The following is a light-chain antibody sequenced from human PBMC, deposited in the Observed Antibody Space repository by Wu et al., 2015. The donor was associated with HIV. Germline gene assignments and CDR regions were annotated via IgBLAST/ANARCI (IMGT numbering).Light chain of an antibody. CDR3: QQYNDWPLFT. J-gene: IGKJ3*01. Sequence: EILMTQSPATLSVSPGERATLSCRASQSVSNNLAWYQQKPGQAPRLLIYGASTRATTIPARFSGSGSGTEFTLTISSMQSEDFAVYYCQQYNDWPLFTFGPGTKWISN. CDR2: GAS. CDR1: QSVSNN. V-gene: IGKV3-15*01.